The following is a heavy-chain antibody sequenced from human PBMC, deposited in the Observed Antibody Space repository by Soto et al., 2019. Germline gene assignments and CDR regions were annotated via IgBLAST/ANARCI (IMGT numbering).Heavy chain of an antibody. CDR1: GFTFSSYG. J-gene: IGHJ4*02. Sequence: QVQLVESGGGVVQPGRSLRLSCAASGFTFSSYGMHWVRQAPGKGLEWVAVISYDGSNKYYADSVKGRFTISRDNSKNTLYLQMNSLRAEDTAVYYCAKSWLQYYFDYWGQGTLVTVSS. V-gene: IGHV3-30*18. CDR2: ISYDGSNK. CDR3: AKSWLQYYFDY. D-gene: IGHD5-18*01.